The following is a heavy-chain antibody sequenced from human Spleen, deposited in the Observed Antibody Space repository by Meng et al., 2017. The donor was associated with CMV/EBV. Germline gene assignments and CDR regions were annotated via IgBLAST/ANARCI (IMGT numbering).Heavy chain of an antibody. CDR1: GFTFRRYD. J-gene: IGHJ3*02. CDR2: ILYDGSIK. D-gene: IGHD1-26*01. V-gene: IGHV3-30*02. CDR3: AKILVGASPDDAFYI. Sequence: GESLKISCAASGFTFRRYDMHWVRQAPGKGLGGVAFILYDGSIKYYADSVKGRFTISRDNSKNTVYLQMNSLRVEDTAMYYCAKILVGASPDDAFYIWGQGTMVTVSS.